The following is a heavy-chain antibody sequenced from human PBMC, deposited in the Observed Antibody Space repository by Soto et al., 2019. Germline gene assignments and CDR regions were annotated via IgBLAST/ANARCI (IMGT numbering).Heavy chain of an antibody. CDR3: ARQGFGPLHGLVDV. J-gene: IGHJ6*02. Sequence: QVQLQESGPGLVKPSETLSLSCTVSGGSISSYYWSWFRQSPGKRMEWIGYVHHSWGSSYNPSLQSRVAISLDPSNSQFPLKVTSLTATGTALYYCARQGFGPLHGLVDVWGQGTTVTVSS. CDR1: GGSISSYY. D-gene: IGHD3-10*01. CDR2: VHHSWGS. V-gene: IGHV4-59*08.